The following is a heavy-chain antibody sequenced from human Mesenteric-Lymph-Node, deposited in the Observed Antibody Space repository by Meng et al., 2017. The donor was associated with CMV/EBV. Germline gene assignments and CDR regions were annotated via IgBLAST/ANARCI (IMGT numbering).Heavy chain of an antibody. CDR3: TTVGSGVVLDY. D-gene: IGHD3-3*01. CDR1: GLTVSSNY. Sequence: GGSLRLSCAASGLTVSSNYMSWVRQAPGKGLEWVGRIKSKTDGGTTDYAAPVKGRFTISRDDSKNTLYLQMNSLKTEDTAVYYCTTVGSGVVLDYWGQGTLVTVSS. J-gene: IGHJ4*02. V-gene: IGHV3-15*01. CDR2: IKSKTDGGTT.